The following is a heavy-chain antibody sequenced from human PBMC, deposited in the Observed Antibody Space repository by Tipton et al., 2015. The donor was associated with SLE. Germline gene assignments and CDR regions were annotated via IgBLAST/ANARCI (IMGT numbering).Heavy chain of an antibody. V-gene: IGHV1-3*03. D-gene: IGHD5-18*01. Sequence: QLVQSGAEVKKPGASVKISCKASRYTFTNYGVHWVRQAPGQRLEWMGWINAGSGNTKYAQEFQGRVTITRDTSASTAYMELSSLRSEDMAVYYCARELQYSYGPLQAFDIWGQGTMVTVSS. CDR1: RYTFTNYG. CDR2: INAGSGNT. J-gene: IGHJ3*02. CDR3: ARELQYSYGPLQAFDI.